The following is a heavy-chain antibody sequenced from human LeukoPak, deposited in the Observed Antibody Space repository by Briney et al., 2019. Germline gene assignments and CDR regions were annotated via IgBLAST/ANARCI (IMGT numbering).Heavy chain of an antibody. J-gene: IGHJ4*02. CDR3: AKDPKEWLSTT. D-gene: IGHD3-3*01. CDR2: IDSDGSRT. V-gene: IGHV3-74*01. Sequence: PGGSLRLSCAASGFTFSSYWMHWVRQAPGKGLMWVSRIDSDGSRTTYADSVKGRFTISRDNSKNTLYLQMNSLRAEDTAVYYCAKDPKEWLSTTWGQGTLVTVSS. CDR1: GFTFSSYW.